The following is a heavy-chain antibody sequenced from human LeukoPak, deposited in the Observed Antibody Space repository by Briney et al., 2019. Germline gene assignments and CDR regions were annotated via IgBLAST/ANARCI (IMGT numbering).Heavy chain of an antibody. V-gene: IGHV3-7*01. CDR2: IQQDGGEK. J-gene: IGHJ6*03. CDR3: ARGGLTGYYNYYYYYMDV. D-gene: IGHD3-9*01. CDR1: GFTPSRFW. Sequence: PGGSLTLSSDLSGFTPSRFWTSWVRPAHGKGREWEATIQQDGGEKYYVDSVKGRFTTPTDNAKNSLYLQMNSLRAEDTAVYYCARGGLTGYYNYYYYYMDVWGKGTTVTISS.